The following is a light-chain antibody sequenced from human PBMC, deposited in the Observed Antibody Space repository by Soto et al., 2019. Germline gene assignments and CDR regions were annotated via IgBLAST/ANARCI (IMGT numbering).Light chain of an antibody. CDR2: GAS. J-gene: IGKJ1*01. Sequence: ELVMTQSPATLSVSPGARATLSCRASQSVSSNLAWYQQKHGQAPRLLIFGASTRATGIPARFSGIESGTELTLTISSLQSEDCEVYDGQQYSNWPWTFGQGTKVDIK. CDR3: QQYSNWPWT. V-gene: IGKV3-15*01. CDR1: QSVSSN.